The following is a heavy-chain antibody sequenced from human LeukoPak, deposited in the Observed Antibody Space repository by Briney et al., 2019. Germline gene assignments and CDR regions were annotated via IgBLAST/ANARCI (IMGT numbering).Heavy chain of an antibody. CDR1: GYTLTELS. V-gene: IGHV1-2*06. J-gene: IGHJ5*01. D-gene: IGHD3-9*01. Sequence: ASVKVSCKVSGYTLTELSMHWVRQAPGQGLEWMGRINPNSGGTNYAQKFQGRVTMTRDTSISTAYMELSRLRSDDTAVYYCARDYEVLVGGWFDPWGQGTLVTVSS. CDR2: INPNSGGT. CDR3: ARDYEVLVGGWFDP.